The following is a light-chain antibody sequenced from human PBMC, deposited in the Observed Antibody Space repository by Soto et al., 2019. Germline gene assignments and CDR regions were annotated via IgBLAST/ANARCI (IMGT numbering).Light chain of an antibody. CDR1: QSVGTS. CDR3: QHRSSWPRA. V-gene: IGKV3-11*01. J-gene: IGKJ1*01. CDR2: DVA. Sequence: DIVLTQSPATLSLSPGDRATLSCRASQSVGTSLAWYKQQPGQAPRLLIHDVAYRASGIPERFRGSGSGTAFSRSTSSLEPDDFAVYYWQHRSSWPRAFGRGTKVE.